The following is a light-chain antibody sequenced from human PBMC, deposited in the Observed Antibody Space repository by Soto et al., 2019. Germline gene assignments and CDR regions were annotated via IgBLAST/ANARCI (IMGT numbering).Light chain of an antibody. Sequence: EIVMTQSPATLSVSPGERATLSCRASQSVSRNLAWYQQKPGQAPRLLIYGASARATGIPARFSGSGSGTEFTLTISSLQSEDVAVYYCQQYYTLFTFGPGTKVDIK. J-gene: IGKJ3*01. CDR2: GAS. CDR1: QSVSRN. V-gene: IGKV3-15*01. CDR3: QQYYTLFT.